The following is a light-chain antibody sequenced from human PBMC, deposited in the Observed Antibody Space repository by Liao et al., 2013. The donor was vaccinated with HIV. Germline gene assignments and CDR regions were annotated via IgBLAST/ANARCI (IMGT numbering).Light chain of an antibody. V-gene: IGLV3-21*01. CDR3: QAWDRVSAL. Sequence: SYELTQPPSVSVSPGETASITCGGDNIGKKSVHWYQQKPGQAPVLVIFFDSDRPSGTPDRFSASNSGNTGTLTISGTQAVDEAVYYCQAWDRVSALFGGGTKLTVL. CDR2: FDS. CDR1: NIGKKS. J-gene: IGLJ2*01.